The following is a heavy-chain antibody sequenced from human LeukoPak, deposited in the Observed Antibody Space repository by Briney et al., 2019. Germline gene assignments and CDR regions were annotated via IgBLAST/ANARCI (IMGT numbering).Heavy chain of an antibody. CDR2: IYYSGST. CDR3: ARDNERRIDP. Sequence: SETLSLTCAVSGYSTSSSNWWGWIRQPPGKGLEWIGYIYYSGSTNYNPSLKSRVTISVDTSKNQFSLKLSSVTAADTAVYYCARDNERRIDPWGQGTLVTVSS. CDR1: GYSTSSSNW. D-gene: IGHD1-1*01. J-gene: IGHJ5*02. V-gene: IGHV4-28*03.